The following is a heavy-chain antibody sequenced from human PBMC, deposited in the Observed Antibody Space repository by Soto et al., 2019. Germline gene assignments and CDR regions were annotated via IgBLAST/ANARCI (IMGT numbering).Heavy chain of an antibody. D-gene: IGHD1-26*01. CDR3: ARESSGSYYGSYYYYYYGMDV. J-gene: IGHJ6*02. CDR1: GFTFSSYG. CDR2: IWYDGSNK. V-gene: IGHV3-33*01. Sequence: PGGSLRLSCAASGFTFSSYGMHWVRQAPGKGLEWVAVIWYDGSNKYYADSVKGRFTISRDNSKNTLYLQMNSLRAEDTAVYYCARESSGSYYGSYYYYYYGMDVWGQGTTVTVSS.